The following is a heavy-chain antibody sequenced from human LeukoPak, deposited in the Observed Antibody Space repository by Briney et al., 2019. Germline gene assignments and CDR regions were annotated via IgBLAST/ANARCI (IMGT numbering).Heavy chain of an antibody. D-gene: IGHD1-26*01. CDR2: IYYSGST. J-gene: IGHJ4*02. Sequence: LETLSLTCTVSGGSISSSSYYWGWIRQPPGKGLEWIGSIYYSGSTYYNPSLKSRVTISVDTSKNQFSLKLSSVTAADTAVYYCARRTRGLSGSYYSYYFDYWGQGTLVTVSS. CDR1: GGSISSSSYY. CDR3: ARRTRGLSGSYYSYYFDY. V-gene: IGHV4-39*01.